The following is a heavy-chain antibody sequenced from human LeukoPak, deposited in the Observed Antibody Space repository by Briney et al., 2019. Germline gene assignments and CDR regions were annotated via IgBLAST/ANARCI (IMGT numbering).Heavy chain of an antibody. CDR3: ARDQLSYCDGDCP. Sequence: GGSLRLSCAASGFTFSNNWMHWVRQVPGKGPEWVSHINGDGSDTGYADSVKGRFTISRDNRKNTVYLQMNSLRAEDTAVYYCARDQLSYCDGDCPWGQGTLVTVSS. J-gene: IGHJ5*02. D-gene: IGHD2-21*02. CDR2: INGDGSDT. V-gene: IGHV3-74*01. CDR1: GFTFSNNW.